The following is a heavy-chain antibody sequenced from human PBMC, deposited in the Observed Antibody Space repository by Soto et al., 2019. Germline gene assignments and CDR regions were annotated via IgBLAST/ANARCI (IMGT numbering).Heavy chain of an antibody. CDR1: GAPINSASYY. Sequence: PSETLSLTCTVSGAPINSASYYWSCIRKRPWEGLESIVFISYSGNTYHSPSLKIRLVLSVDTSKNQFSLELSFVNAEDTPXXHCARGPTPFWSSYRFAHFDSWGHGTLVTVS. CDR3: ARGPTPFWSSYRFAHFDS. V-gene: IGHV4-31*03. CDR2: ISYSGNT. D-gene: IGHD3-3*01. J-gene: IGHJ4*01.